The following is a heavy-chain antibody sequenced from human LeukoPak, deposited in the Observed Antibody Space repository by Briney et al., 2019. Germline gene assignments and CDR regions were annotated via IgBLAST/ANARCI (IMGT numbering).Heavy chain of an antibody. J-gene: IGHJ3*02. CDR2: IWYDGSNK. CDR3: ARERGYCSGGSCNDAFDI. Sequence: GGSLRLSCAASGFTFSSYGMHWVRQAPGKGLEWVAVIWYDGSNKYYADSVKGRFTISRDNSKNTLYLQMNSLRAEDTAVYYCARERGYCSGGSCNDAFDIWGQGTMVTVFS. D-gene: IGHD2-15*01. CDR1: GFTFSSYG. V-gene: IGHV3-33*01.